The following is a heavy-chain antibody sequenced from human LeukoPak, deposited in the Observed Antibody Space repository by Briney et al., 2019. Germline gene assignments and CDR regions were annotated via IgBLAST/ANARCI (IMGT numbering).Heavy chain of an antibody. J-gene: IGHJ4*02. V-gene: IGHV4-59*12. Sequence: SETLSLTCTVSGGSISSYYWSWIRQPPGKGLEWIGYIYYSGSTNYNPSLKSRVTISVDTSKNQFSLKLSSVTAADTAVYYCARGGYNFGNSYFDYWGQGTLVTVSS. CDR2: IYYSGST. D-gene: IGHD5-18*01. CDR1: GGSISSYY. CDR3: ARGGYNFGNSYFDY.